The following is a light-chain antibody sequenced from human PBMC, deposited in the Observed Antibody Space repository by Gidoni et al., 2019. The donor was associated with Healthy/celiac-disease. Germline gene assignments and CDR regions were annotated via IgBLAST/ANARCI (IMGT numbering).Light chain of an antibody. V-gene: IGKV1-33*01. CDR1: QDISNY. J-gene: IGKJ5*01. Sequence: DIQMTQSPSSLSASVGDRVTITCQASQDISNYLHWYQQKPGKAPKLLIYDASNLETGVPSRFSGSGSGTDFTFTISSLQPEDIATYYCQQYDNLPITFXQXTRLEIK. CDR3: QQYDNLPIT. CDR2: DAS.